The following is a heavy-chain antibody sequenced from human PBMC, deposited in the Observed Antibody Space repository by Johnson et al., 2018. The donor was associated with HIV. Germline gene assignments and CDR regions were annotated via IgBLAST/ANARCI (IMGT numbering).Heavy chain of an antibody. CDR1: GFTVSSNY. Sequence: VQLVESGGGVVQPGRSLRLSCAASGFTVSSNYMNWVRQAPGKGLEWVSVIYSGGSTYYADSVKGRFTISRDNSKNTLYLQMNSLRAEDTAVYYCARDDGGGPTGNDAFDIWGQGTMVTVSS. J-gene: IGHJ3*02. D-gene: IGHD3-10*01. V-gene: IGHV3-66*02. CDR3: ARDDGGGPTGNDAFDI. CDR2: IYSGGST.